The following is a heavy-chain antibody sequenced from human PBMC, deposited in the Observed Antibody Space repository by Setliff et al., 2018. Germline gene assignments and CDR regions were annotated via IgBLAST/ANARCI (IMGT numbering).Heavy chain of an antibody. J-gene: IGHJ6*03. Sequence: ASVKVSCKASGGTFSSYGVTWVRQAPGQGLEWMGGTIPIFGSTNYAQQFQGRVTIITDESTSTAYMELTSLRTEDTAVYYCAREGVDTRSSTDYRYYMDVWGKGTTVTVS. D-gene: IGHD5-18*01. CDR1: GGTFSSYG. CDR2: TIPIFGST. CDR3: AREGVDTRSSTDYRYYMDV. V-gene: IGHV1-69*05.